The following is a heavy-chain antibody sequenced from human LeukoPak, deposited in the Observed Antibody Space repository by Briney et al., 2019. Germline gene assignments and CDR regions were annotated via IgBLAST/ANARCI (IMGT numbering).Heavy chain of an antibody. J-gene: IGHJ4*02. D-gene: IGHD6-19*01. CDR3: ARDPKLYSSGWYSPGY. CDR1: GYTFTSYG. Sequence: ASEKVSCKASGYTFTSYGISWVRQAPGQGLEWMGWISAYNGNTNYAQKLQGRVTMTTDTSTSTAYMELRSLRSDDTAVYYCARDPKLYSSGWYSPGYWGQGTLVTVSS. CDR2: ISAYNGNT. V-gene: IGHV1-18*01.